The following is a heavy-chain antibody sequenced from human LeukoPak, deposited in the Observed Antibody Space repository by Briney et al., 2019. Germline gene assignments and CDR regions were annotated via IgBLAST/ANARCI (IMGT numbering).Heavy chain of an antibody. CDR1: GFTFSSYG. V-gene: IGHV3-30*02. CDR2: MRYDGSNK. D-gene: IGHD2-15*01. Sequence: PGGSLRLSCAASGFTFSSYGMHWVRQAPGKGLEWVAFMRYDGSNKYYADSVKGRFTISRDNSKNTLYLQMNSLRAEDTAVYYCANAVRLCSGLKLGYCSGGSCCNFDYWGQGTLVTVSS. CDR3: ANAVRLCSGLKLGYCSGGSCCNFDY. J-gene: IGHJ4*02.